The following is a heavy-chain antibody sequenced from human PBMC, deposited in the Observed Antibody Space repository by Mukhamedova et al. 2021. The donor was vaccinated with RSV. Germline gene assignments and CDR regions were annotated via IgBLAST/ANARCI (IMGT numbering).Heavy chain of an antibody. CDR2: ISGSGGST. V-gene: IGHV3-23*01. Sequence: AISGSGGSTYYADSVKGRFTISRDNSKNTLYLQMNSLRAEDTAVYYCAKDGIVLRFLEWLSYFDYWGQGTLATVSS. D-gene: IGHD3-3*01. J-gene: IGHJ4*02. CDR3: AKDGIVLRFLEWLSYFDY.